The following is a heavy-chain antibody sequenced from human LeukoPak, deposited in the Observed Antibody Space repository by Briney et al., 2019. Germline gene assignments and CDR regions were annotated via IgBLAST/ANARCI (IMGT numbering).Heavy chain of an antibody. D-gene: IGHD6-6*01. CDR3: ARAPSSSSVYYYGMDV. CDR2: IYYSGST. J-gene: IGHJ6*02. V-gene: IGHV4-59*01. Sequence: SETLSLTCAVYGGSFSSYYWRWIRQPPGKGLEWIGYIYYSGSTNYNPSLKSRVTISVDTSKNQFSLKLSSVTAADTAVYYCARAPSSSSVYYYGMDVWGQGTTVTVSS. CDR1: GGSFSSYY.